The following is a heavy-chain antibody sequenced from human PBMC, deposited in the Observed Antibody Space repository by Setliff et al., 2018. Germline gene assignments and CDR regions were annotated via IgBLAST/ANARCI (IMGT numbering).Heavy chain of an antibody. Sequence: VKVSCKASGYTFTGYYMHWVRQAPGQGLEWMGWINPNSGGTNYAQKFQGWATMTRDTSISKAYMELSRLRSDDTAVYYCARRRYYYDSSGYRWGGFYFDYWGQGTLVTVSS. D-gene: IGHD3-22*01. V-gene: IGHV1-2*04. CDR1: GYTFTGYY. CDR2: INPNSGGT. CDR3: ARRRYYYDSSGYRWGGFYFDY. J-gene: IGHJ4*02.